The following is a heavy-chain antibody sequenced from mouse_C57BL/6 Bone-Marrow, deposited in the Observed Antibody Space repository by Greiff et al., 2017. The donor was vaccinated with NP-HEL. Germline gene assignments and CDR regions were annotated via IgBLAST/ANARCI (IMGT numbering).Heavy chain of an antibody. Sequence: EVHLVESGGDLVKPGGSLKLSCAASGFTFSSYGMSWVRQTPDKRLEWVATISSGGSYTYYPDSVKGRFTISRDNAKNTLYLQMSSLKSEDTAMYYCASPITTVVGRFAYWGQGTLVTVSA. CDR3: ASPITTVVGRFAY. D-gene: IGHD1-1*01. CDR1: GFTFSSYG. J-gene: IGHJ3*01. V-gene: IGHV5-6*01. CDR2: ISSGGSYT.